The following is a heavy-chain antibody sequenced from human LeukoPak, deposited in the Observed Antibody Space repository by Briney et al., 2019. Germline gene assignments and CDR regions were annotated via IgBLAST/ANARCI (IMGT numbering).Heavy chain of an antibody. D-gene: IGHD2-21*01. Sequence: SVNVSCKASGGTFSSYAISWVRQAPGQGLEWMGRIIPILGIANYAQKFQGRVTITADKSTSTAYMELSSLRSEDTAVYYCARAYTIAASRRDMDVWGKGTTVTVSS. CDR3: ARAYTIAASRRDMDV. CDR2: IIPILGIA. J-gene: IGHJ6*04. V-gene: IGHV1-69*04. CDR1: GGTFSSYA.